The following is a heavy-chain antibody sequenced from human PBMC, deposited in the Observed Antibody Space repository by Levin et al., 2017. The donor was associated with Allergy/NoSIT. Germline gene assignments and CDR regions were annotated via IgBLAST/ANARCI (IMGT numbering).Heavy chain of an antibody. J-gene: IGHJ6*03. CDR3: ARGFDFYDSESYSLIYFYYYLDV. CDR2: ISSSTNSI. CDR1: GFTFSSDT. V-gene: IGHV3-21*01. Sequence: RPGGSLRLSCAASGFTFSSDTLNWVRQAPGKGLEWVSSISSSTNSIYYADSVKGRFTVSRDNAKNSLYLQMNSLRAEDTAVYYCARGFDFYDSESYSLIYFYYYLDVWGEGTTVTVSS. D-gene: IGHD3-10*01.